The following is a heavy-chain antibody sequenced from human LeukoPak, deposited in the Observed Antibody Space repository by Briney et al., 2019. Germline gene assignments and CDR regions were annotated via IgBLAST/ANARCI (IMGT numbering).Heavy chain of an antibody. CDR2: IYYSGST. D-gene: IGHD2-2*03. Sequence: SETLSLTCTVSGGSISSYYWSWIRQPPGKGLEWIGYIYYSGSTNYNPSLKSRVTISVDTSKNQFSLKLSSVTAADAAVYYCARLGYCSSTSCPRTTFRWFDPWGQGTLVTVSS. CDR3: ARLGYCSSTSCPRTTFRWFDP. J-gene: IGHJ5*02. V-gene: IGHV4-59*12. CDR1: GGSISSYY.